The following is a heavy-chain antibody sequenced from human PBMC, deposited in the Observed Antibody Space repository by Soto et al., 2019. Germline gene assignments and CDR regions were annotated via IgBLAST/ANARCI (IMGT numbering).Heavy chain of an antibody. V-gene: IGHV1-69*02. CDR3: SIGSWSAETFDV. CDR1: GGTFSTYT. J-gene: IGHJ3*01. CDR2: IIPMLTVT. D-gene: IGHD2-2*01. Sequence: QVHLEQSGAEVKKPGSSVKVSCKAAGGTFSTYTLIWVRQAPGQGLEWMGRIIPMLTVTNSAQKFQGRVTLTADKATRTAFMELTSMTSDDTAVCYCSIGSWSAETFDVWGQGTRVTVSS.